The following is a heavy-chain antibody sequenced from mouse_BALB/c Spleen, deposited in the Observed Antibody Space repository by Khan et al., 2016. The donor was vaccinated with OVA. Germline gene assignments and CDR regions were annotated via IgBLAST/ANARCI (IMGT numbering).Heavy chain of an antibody. CDR1: GYSLTGYY. D-gene: IGHD1-1*01. J-gene: IGHJ3*01. CDR2: ISCYNGVI. CDR3: ARGDYYGSSSFAF. V-gene: IGHV1S34*01. Sequence: LVKTGASVKISCKASGYSLTGYYMHWVKQSHGKSLEWIGYISCYNGVISYNQKFKGKATFTVDTSSSTAYMKFNSLTSEDSAVYSCARGDYYGSSSFAFWRPGSLVTVSA.